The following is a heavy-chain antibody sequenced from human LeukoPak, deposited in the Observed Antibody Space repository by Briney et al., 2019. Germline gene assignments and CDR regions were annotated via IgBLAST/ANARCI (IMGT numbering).Heavy chain of an antibody. CDR1: GGTFSSYA. J-gene: IGHJ6*03. CDR2: IIPILGIA. CDR3: ARASTEMTTIYYYYYYMDV. V-gene: IGHV1-69*04. Sequence: GASVKVSCKASGGTFSSYAISWVRQAPGQGLEWMGRIIPILGIANYAQKFQGRVTITADKSTSTAYMELSSLRSEDTAVYYCARASTEMTTIYYYYYYMDVWGKGTTATVSS. D-gene: IGHD5-24*01.